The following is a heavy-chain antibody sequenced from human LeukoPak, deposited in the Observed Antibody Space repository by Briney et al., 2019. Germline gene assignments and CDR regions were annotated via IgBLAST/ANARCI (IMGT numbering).Heavy chain of an antibody. CDR2: IIPIFGTA. V-gene: IGHV1-69*05. D-gene: IGHD1-26*01. J-gene: IGHJ4*02. CDR1: GGTFSSYA. CDR3: AREVGIRGHFDY. Sequence: ASVKVSCKASGGTFSSYAISWVRQAPGQGLEWMGGIIPIFGTANYAQKFQGRVTMTRDTSTSTVYMELSSLRSQDTAVYYCAREVGIRGHFDYWGRGTPVTVSS.